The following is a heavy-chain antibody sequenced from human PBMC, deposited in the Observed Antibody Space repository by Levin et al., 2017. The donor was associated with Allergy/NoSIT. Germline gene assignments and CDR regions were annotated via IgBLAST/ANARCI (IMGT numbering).Heavy chain of an antibody. D-gene: IGHD2-2*01. Sequence: SETLSLTCAIYGGSFRGYYWSWIRQPPGKGLEWIGEITRSGSTNYNPSLKSRVTISIDTSKNKFSLKRRSVTVAGTAMYYGANSWRHYCSNTSCYWLASWFDPWGQGALVTVSS. J-gene: IGHJ5*02. V-gene: IGHV4-34*01. CDR1: GGSFRGYY. CDR2: ITRSGST. CDR3: ANSWRHYCSNTSCYWLASWFDP.